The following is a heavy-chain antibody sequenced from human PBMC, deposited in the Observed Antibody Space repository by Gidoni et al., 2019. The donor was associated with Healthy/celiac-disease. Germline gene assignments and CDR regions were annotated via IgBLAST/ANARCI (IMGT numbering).Heavy chain of an antibody. Sequence: QVQLVASGGGVVQPGRSLRLSCAASGFTFSRYAMHWVRQAPGKGLEWVAVISYDGSNKYYADSVKGRFTISRDNSKNTLYLQMNSLRAEDTAVYYCARDHSPIAAAPWFDPWGQGTLVTVSS. V-gene: IGHV3-30*04. J-gene: IGHJ5*02. CDR3: ARDHSPIAAAPWFDP. D-gene: IGHD6-13*01. CDR2: ISYDGSNK. CDR1: GFTFSRYA.